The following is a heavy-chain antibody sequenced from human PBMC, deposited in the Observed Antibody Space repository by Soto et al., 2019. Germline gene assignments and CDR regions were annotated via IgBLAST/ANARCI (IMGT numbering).Heavy chain of an antibody. V-gene: IGHV3-23*01. CDR1: GFTFGSYA. CDR3: AKSDTALSYGFDP. CDR2: ISSSGDST. Sequence: GGSLRLSCAASGFTFGSYAMIWVRQAPGKVLGWVSTISSSGDSTYYADSVKGRFTVSRDNSMNTLYMQMNSLRAEDTAVYYCAKSDTALSYGFDPWGQGTLVTVSS. J-gene: IGHJ5*02. D-gene: IGHD5-18*01.